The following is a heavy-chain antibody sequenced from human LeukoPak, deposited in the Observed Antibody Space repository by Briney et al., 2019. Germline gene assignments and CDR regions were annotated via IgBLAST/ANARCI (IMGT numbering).Heavy chain of an antibody. CDR2: ISGSGGST. CDR1: GFTFSSYA. J-gene: IGHJ4*02. Sequence: GGSLRLSCAASGFTFSSYAMSWVRQAPGKGLEWVSAISGSGGSTYYADSVKGRFTISRDNSKNTLYLQMNSLRAEDTAAYYCAKGNLELRSNRYFDYWGQGTLVTVSS. V-gene: IGHV3-23*01. CDR3: AKGNLELRSNRYFDY. D-gene: IGHD1-7*01.